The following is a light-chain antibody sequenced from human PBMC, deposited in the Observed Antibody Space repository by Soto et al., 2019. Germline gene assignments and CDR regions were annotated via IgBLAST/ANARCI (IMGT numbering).Light chain of an antibody. CDR1: QSLISN. V-gene: IGKV3-15*01. CDR2: LAX. J-gene: IGKJ5*01. CDR3: QQYNNWPPIT. Sequence: EIVMTQSPATLSVSPGERATLSCRASQSLISNLAWYQXIPCHAXXXXIXLAXPXSPGIPXAFXGSGAGTEFTLTISSLXSXDFAVYYCQQYNNWPPITFGQGTRLEIK.